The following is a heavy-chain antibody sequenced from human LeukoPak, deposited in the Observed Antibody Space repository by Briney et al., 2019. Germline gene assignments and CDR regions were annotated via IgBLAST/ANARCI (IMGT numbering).Heavy chain of an antibody. J-gene: IGHJ3*02. CDR3: AKGGGKGDGYINDAFDI. D-gene: IGHD5-24*01. Sequence: GGSLRLSCAASGFTFSSYAMSWVRQAPGKGLEWVSAISGSGGSTHYADSVKGRFTISRDNSKNTLYLQMNSLRAEDTAVYYCAKGGGKGDGYINDAFDIWGQGTMVTVSS. CDR2: ISGSGGST. CDR1: GFTFSSYA. V-gene: IGHV3-23*01.